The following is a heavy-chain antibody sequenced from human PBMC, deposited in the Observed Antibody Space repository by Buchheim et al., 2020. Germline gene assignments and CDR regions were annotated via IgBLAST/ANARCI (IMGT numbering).Heavy chain of an antibody. CDR3: ARGGITIFGASRDFDY. Sequence: QLQLQESGSGLVKPSETLSLTCAVYGGSFSGYYWSWIRQPPGKGLEWIGEINHSGSTNYNPSLKSRVTISVDTSKNQFSLKLSSVTAADTAVYYCARGGITIFGASRDFDYWGQGTL. J-gene: IGHJ4*02. D-gene: IGHD3-3*01. CDR1: GGSFSGYY. V-gene: IGHV4-34*01. CDR2: INHSGST.